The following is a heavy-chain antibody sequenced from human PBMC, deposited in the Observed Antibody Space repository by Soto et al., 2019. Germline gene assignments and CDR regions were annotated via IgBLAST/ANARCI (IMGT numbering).Heavy chain of an antibody. CDR1: GYTFTGYY. V-gene: IGHV1-2*04. J-gene: IGHJ6*03. Sequence: QVQLVQSGAEVKKPGASVKVSCKASGYTFTGYYMHWVRQAPGQGLEWMGWINPNSGGTNYAQKFQGWVTMTRDTSISTAYMELSRLRSDYTAVYYCARSKPRHYYYYMDVWGKGTTVTVSS. CDR3: ARSKPRHYYYYMDV. CDR2: INPNSGGT.